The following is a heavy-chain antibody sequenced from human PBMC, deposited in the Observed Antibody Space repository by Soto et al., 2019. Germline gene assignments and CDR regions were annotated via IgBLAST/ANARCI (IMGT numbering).Heavy chain of an antibody. Sequence: QITLKESGPTLVKPTQTLTLTCTFSGFSLSTSGVGVGWIRQPPGKALEWLALIYWDDDKRYSPSLKSRLTITKDTSKNQVVLTMTNMDPVDTATYYCAHRPPYDYIWGSYRYTNSGEAFDIWGQGTMVTVSS. V-gene: IGHV2-5*02. CDR1: GFSLSTSGVG. CDR3: AHRPPYDYIWGSYRYTNSGEAFDI. CDR2: IYWDDDK. J-gene: IGHJ3*02. D-gene: IGHD3-16*02.